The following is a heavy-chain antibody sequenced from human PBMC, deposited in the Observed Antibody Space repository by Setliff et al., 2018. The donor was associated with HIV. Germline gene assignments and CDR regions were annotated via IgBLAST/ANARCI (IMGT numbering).Heavy chain of an antibody. V-gene: IGHV3-21*01. CDR3: ARGVAAAGTDY. CDR2: ISSSSSYI. CDR1: GFTFSSYS. J-gene: IGHJ4*02. D-gene: IGHD6-13*01. Sequence: GGSLRLSCAASGFTFSSYSMNWVRQAPGKGLEWVSSISSSSSYIYYADSVKGRFTISRDNAKSSLYLQMNSLRAEDTAVYYCARGVAAAGTDYWGQGTLVTVSS.